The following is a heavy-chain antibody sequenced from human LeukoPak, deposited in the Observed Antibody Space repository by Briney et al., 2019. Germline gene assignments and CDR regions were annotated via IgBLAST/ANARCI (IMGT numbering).Heavy chain of an antibody. V-gene: IGHV7-4-1*01. D-gene: IGHD3-10*01. CDR3: ARSSRGVIGLLDD. CDR2: INTNTGNP. Sequence: GSVKVSCKASGYTFSDYTINGVRQAPGQGLEWMGWINTNTGNPTYARDFRGRFVRSVDTSVNTAYLEISGLKTEDTAVYYCARSSRGVIGLLDDWGQGALVAVSS. J-gene: IGHJ4*02. CDR1: GYTFSDYT.